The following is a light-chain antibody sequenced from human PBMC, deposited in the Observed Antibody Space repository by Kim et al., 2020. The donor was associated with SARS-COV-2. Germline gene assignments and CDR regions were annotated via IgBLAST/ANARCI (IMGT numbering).Light chain of an antibody. V-gene: IGLV2-14*03. CDR1: SSDIGTYND. CDR3: TSYTTSTTWV. Sequence: GQSITISCTGTSSDIGTYNDVALYQQHPGKVPKVMIYDVTKRPSGVSDRFSGSKSANTASLTISGLQAEDEADYYCTSYTTSTTWVIGGGTQLTVL. CDR2: DVT. J-gene: IGLJ3*02.